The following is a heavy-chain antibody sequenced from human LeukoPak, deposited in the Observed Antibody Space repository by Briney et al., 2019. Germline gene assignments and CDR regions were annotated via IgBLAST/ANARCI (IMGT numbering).Heavy chain of an antibody. CDR2: ISGSGGST. Sequence: PGGSLRLSCAASGFTFSSYAMSWVRQAPGKGLEWVSAISGSGGSTYYADSVKGRFTISRDNSKNTLYLQMNSLRAEDTAVYYCAKDFYDYSNYPIFDYWGQGTLVTVSS. J-gene: IGHJ4*02. V-gene: IGHV3-23*01. D-gene: IGHD4-11*01. CDR1: GFTFSSYA. CDR3: AKDFYDYSNYPIFDY.